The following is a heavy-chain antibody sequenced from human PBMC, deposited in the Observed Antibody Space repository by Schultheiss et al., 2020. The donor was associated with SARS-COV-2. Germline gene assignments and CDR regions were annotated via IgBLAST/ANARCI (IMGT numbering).Heavy chain of an antibody. CDR1: GFIFSSYA. CDR2: ISGSGGST. Sequence: GESLKISCAASGFIFSSYALSWVRQAPGKGLEWVSAISGSGGSTYYADSVKGRFTISRDNSNNTLDLQMNSLRAEDTAVYYCVRDSSSWDYEAYGMDVWGQGTTVTVSS. V-gene: IGHV3-23*01. D-gene: IGHD2-2*01. J-gene: IGHJ6*02. CDR3: VRDSSSWDYEAYGMDV.